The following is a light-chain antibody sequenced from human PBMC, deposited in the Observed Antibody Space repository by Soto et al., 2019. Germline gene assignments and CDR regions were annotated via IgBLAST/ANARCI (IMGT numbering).Light chain of an antibody. Sequence: EIMLTNSPVALSLSPGERATLSCRSSQSVSSDYLAWYQQKPGQAPRLLIYGASTRATGIPARFSGSGSGTDFTLTIISLQSEDFGVYFCQQYKDWPTTFGHGTKVDIK. CDR3: QQYKDWPTT. J-gene: IGKJ1*01. V-gene: IGKV3-15*01. CDR1: QSVSSDY. CDR2: GAS.